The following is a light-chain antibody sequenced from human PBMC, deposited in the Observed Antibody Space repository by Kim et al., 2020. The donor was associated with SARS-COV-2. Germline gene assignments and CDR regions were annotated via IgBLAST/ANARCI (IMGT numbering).Light chain of an antibody. V-gene: IGKV1-6*01. CDR1: QGIRND. CDR3: LQDYNYPRT. Sequence: AFVGDRVTTTCRASQGIRNDLGWYQQKPGKAPKLLIFAASTLESGVPSRFSGSGSGTDFTLTISSLQPEDFATYYCLQDYNYPRTFGQGTKVDIK. CDR2: AAS. J-gene: IGKJ1*01.